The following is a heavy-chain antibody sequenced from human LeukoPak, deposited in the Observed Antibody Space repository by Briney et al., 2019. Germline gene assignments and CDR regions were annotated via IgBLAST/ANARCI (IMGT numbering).Heavy chain of an antibody. D-gene: IGHD1-26*01. Sequence: SETLSLTCTVSGGSISSSSYYWGWIRQPPGKGLEWIGSIYYSGSTYYNPSLKSRVTISVDTSKNQFSLKLSSVTAADTAVYYCARDWLRWELLVAFDIWGQGTMVTVSS. V-gene: IGHV4-39*07. CDR1: GGSISSSSYY. CDR2: IYYSGST. CDR3: ARDWLRWELLVAFDI. J-gene: IGHJ3*02.